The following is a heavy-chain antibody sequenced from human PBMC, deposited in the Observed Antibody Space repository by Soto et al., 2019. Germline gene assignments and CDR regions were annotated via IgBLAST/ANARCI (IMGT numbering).Heavy chain of an antibody. V-gene: IGHV6-1*01. D-gene: IGHD5-18*01. CDR1: GDSVSSNSAA. Sequence: LSQTLSLTCAISGDSVSSNSAAWNWIRQSPSRGLEWLGRTYYRSKWYNDYAVSVKSRITINPDTSKNQFSLQLNSVTPEDTAVYYCARVPGYRYGTNAFDIWGQGKRVTVSS. J-gene: IGHJ3*02. CDR3: ARVPGYRYGTNAFDI. CDR2: TYYRSKWYN.